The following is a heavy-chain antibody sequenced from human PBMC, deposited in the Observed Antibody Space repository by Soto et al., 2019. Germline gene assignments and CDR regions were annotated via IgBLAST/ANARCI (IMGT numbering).Heavy chain of an antibody. CDR3: AKDRVHSSGSNLPLGY. J-gene: IGHJ4*02. D-gene: IGHD3-22*01. Sequence: GGSLRLSCAASGFTFSSYGMHWVRQAPGKGLEWVAVISYDGSNKYYADSVKGRFTISRDNSKNTLYLQMNSLRAEDTAVYYCAKDRVHSSGSNLPLGYWGQGTLVTVS. V-gene: IGHV3-30*18. CDR2: ISYDGSNK. CDR1: GFTFSSYG.